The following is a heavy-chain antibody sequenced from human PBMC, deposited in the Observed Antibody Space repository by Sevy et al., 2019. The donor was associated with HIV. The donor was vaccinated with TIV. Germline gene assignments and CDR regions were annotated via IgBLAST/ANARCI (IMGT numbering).Heavy chain of an antibody. CDR3: AKNTAAAGTGGFHY. CDR1: AFTFSHYA. J-gene: IGHJ4*02. Sequence: GGSLRLSCAASAFTFSHYAMHWVHQAPGKGLEWVAFIHFDGSDKYYADSVKGRFTISRDNSKNMLYLQMNSLRAEDTAVYYCAKNTAAAGTGGFHYWGQGTRVTVSS. D-gene: IGHD6-13*01. V-gene: IGHV3-30*02. CDR2: IHFDGSDK.